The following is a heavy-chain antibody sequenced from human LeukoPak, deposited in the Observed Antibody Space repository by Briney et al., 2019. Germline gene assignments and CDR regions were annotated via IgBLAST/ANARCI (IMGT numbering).Heavy chain of an antibody. CDR2: IYYSGST. D-gene: IGHD2-15*01. V-gene: IGHV4-59*01. CDR3: ARKLGYCSGDSCSFYYYIDV. CDR1: GGSISSYY. J-gene: IGHJ6*03. Sequence: PSETLSLTCTVSGGSISSYYWSWNRQPPGKGLEWIGYIYYSGSTNYNPSLKSRVTISVDTSKNQFSLKLSSVTAADTAVYYCARKLGYCSGDSCSFYYYIDVWGKGTTVTISS.